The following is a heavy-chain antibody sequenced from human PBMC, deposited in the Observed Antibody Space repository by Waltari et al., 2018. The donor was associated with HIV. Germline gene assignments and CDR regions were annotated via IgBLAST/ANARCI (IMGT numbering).Heavy chain of an antibody. J-gene: IGHJ4*02. D-gene: IGHD1-1*01. CDR3: TAGEPPGGY. V-gene: IGHV1-24*01. CDR2: FDPEEGEA. Sequence: QVQLVPSGAEVKKPGAAVKVSCTVSGYTLSELSMHWVRQAAGKGFEWMGGFDPEEGEAIYAQKFQGRVTMTEDTSTDTAYMEVANLKFEDTAVYYCTAGEPPGGYWGQGTLVTVSS. CDR1: GYTLSELS.